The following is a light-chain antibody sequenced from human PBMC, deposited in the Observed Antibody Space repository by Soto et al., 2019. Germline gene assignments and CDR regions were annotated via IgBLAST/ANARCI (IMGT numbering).Light chain of an antibody. V-gene: IGLV2-23*01. J-gene: IGLJ1*01. CDR2: EGT. CDR3: CSFAGSSTYV. CDR1: SRDVGSYNL. Sequence: QSLLTQPSSGTGFPGQWSSISCPRTSRDVGSYNLVSWYQQHPGNAPKLIIYEGTKRPSGVSYRFSGSKSGNTASLTISGLQEEDEGDYHRCSFAGSSTYVFGTGTKVTVL.